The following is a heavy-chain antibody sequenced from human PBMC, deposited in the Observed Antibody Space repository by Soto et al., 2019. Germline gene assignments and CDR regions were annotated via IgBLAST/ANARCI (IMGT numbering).Heavy chain of an antibody. D-gene: IGHD1-26*01. Sequence: EVQLVESGGGLVKPGGSRRVSCEASGFRFNSYSLNWVRQLPQKGLEWVSLIDARSNHIYYADSVKGRFPISRDNARNSLYLQMDSLRVEDTAVYYCVRENEMAGATSAFEYWGQGTPVTVSS. CDR1: GFRFNSYS. CDR3: VRENEMAGATSAFEY. J-gene: IGHJ4*02. V-gene: IGHV3-21*02. CDR2: IDARSNHI.